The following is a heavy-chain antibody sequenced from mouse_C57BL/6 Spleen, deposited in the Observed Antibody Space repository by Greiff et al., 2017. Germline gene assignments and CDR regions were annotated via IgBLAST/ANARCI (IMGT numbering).Heavy chain of an antibody. V-gene: IGHV1-9*01. Sequence: VQLQQSGAELMKPGASVKISCKATGYTFTGYWIEWVKQRHGKGLEWIGEILPGSGSTNYNEKFKGKATFTADTSSTTAYMQLSSLTAEAAAFYCCTSYDYVPWFAYWGQGTLVTVSA. CDR1: GYTFTGYW. J-gene: IGHJ3*01. D-gene: IGHD2-4*01. CDR2: ILPGSGST. CDR3: TSYDYVPWFAY.